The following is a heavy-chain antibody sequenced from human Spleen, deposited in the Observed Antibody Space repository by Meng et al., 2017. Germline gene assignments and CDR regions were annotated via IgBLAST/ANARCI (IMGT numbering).Heavy chain of an antibody. CDR3: AIFVGASLPFDS. CDR1: GYLFTAYY. D-gene: IGHD1-26*01. J-gene: IGHJ4*02. Sequence: QAEVLQSGPEVRSPGAFVKVSCTASGYLFTAYYMHWVREAPGLGLEWMGRINTKNGGTDYAQKFQGRVTMTRDTSITTAYVELSRLRPDDTAIYYCAIFVGASLPFDSWGPGTLVTVSS. CDR2: INTKNGGT. V-gene: IGHV1-2*06.